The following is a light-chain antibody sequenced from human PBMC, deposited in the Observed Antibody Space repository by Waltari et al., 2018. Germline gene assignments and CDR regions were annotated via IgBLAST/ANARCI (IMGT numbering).Light chain of an antibody. J-gene: IGKJ2*01. CDR3: QQYNNWPPYT. CDR1: QTISSN. V-gene: IGKV3-15*01. CDR2: GAS. Sequence: EILLTQSPATLSVSPGERAPLSCRASQTISSNLAWYQQKPGQAPRFLISGASVRATGIPARFSGSGSGTEFTLTISSMQSEDFAVYYCQQYNNWPPYTFGKGTKLEIK.